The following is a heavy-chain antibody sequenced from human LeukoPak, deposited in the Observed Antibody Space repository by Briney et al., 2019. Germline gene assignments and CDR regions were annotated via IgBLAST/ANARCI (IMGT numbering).Heavy chain of an antibody. CDR1: RFTFSTDP. CDR3: ARDPSGYCTTTTCYGGGFDY. D-gene: IGHD2-2*03. Sequence: GGSLRLSCAASRFTFSTDPMHWVRQAPGKGLEWVAVISYDGNNKYYADSVKGRFTISRDNSKNTLYLQMNSLRVEDTAVYYCARDPSGYCTTTTCYGGGFDYWGQGTLVTVSS. J-gene: IGHJ4*02. CDR2: ISYDGNNK. V-gene: IGHV3-30-3*01.